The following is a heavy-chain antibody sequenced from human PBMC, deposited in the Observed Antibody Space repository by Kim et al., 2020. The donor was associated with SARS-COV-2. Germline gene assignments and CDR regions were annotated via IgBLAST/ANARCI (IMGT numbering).Heavy chain of an antibody. V-gene: IGHV1-2*02. J-gene: IGHJ6*03. Sequence: ASVKVSCKPSGYTFTAYYLNWVRQAPGQGLEWMGWFNPDSGDANYAQKFQGRVTMTRDTSISTAYMELSRLKFDDTAVYYCARVYLRHMDVWGAGTTATV. D-gene: IGHD1-26*01. CDR2: FNPDSGDA. CDR3: ARVYLRHMDV. CDR1: GYTFTAYY.